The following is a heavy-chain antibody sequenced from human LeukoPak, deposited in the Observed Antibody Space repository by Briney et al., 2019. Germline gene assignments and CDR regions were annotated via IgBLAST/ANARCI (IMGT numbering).Heavy chain of an antibody. D-gene: IGHD3-10*01. CDR3: ARSSLGRGVSGFGY. Sequence: SGGSLRLSCAASGFTLSDSGMTWVRQPPGKGLEWVSGVSSDGRAYYGDSVKGRFTVSRDNSKNTLNLQMNNLRAEDTARYYCARSSLGRGVSGFGYWGQGTVVTVSS. CDR1: GFTLSDSG. CDR2: VSSDGRA. J-gene: IGHJ4*02. V-gene: IGHV3-23*01.